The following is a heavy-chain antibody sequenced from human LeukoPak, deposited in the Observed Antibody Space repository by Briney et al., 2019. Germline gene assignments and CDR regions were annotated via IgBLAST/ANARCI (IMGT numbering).Heavy chain of an antibody. Sequence: SETLSLTCAVYGGSFSDYFWSWIRQPPGKGLEWIGEINHSGSTNYNPSLKSRVNISVDTSKNQFSLKLSSVTAADTAVYYCARGNRSSGWYNPRYFDYWGQGTLATVSS. CDR2: INHSGST. CDR3: ARGNRSSGWYNPRYFDY. CDR1: GGSFSDYF. V-gene: IGHV4-34*01. D-gene: IGHD6-19*01. J-gene: IGHJ4*02.